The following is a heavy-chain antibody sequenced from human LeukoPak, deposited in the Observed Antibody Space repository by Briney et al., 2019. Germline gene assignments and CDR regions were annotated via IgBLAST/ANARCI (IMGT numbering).Heavy chain of an antibody. V-gene: IGHV4-39*02. J-gene: IGHJ3*02. Sequence: SETLSLTCTVSGGSISSSSYYWGWIRQPPGKGLEWIGSIYYSGSTYYNPSLKSRVTISVDTSKNQFSLKLSSVTAADTAVYYCARDRFNYYDSNAFDIWGQGTMVTVSS. CDR3: ARDRFNYYDSNAFDI. CDR2: IYYSGST. CDR1: GGSISSSSYY. D-gene: IGHD3-22*01.